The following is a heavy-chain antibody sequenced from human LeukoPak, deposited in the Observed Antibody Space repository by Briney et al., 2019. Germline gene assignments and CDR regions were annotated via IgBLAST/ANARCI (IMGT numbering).Heavy chain of an antibody. CDR2: INHSGST. D-gene: IGHD3-10*01. CDR1: GGSSSGYY. V-gene: IGHV4-34*01. Sequence: PSETLSLTCAVYGGSSSGYYWSWIRQPPGKGLERIGEINHSGSTNYNPSLKSRVTISVDTSKNQFSLKLSSVTAADTAVYYCARWTYYYGSGSYYRGDYWGQGALVTVSS. J-gene: IGHJ4*02. CDR3: ARWTYYYGSGSYYRGDY.